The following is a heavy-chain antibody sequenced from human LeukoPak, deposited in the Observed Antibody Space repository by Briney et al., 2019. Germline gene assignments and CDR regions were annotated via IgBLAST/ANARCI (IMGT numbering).Heavy chain of an antibody. V-gene: IGHV1-2*02. CDR3: ARAVRYNWNYVGGGFYFDY. J-gene: IGHJ4*02. CDR1: GYTFTGYY. CDR2: INPNSGGT. D-gene: IGHD1-7*01. Sequence: GASVKVSCKASGYTFTGYYMHWVRQAPGQGLEWMGWINPNSGGTIYAQKFQGRVTMTRDTSISTVYMELSRLRSDDTAVYYCARAVRYNWNYVGGGFYFDYWGQGTLVTVSS.